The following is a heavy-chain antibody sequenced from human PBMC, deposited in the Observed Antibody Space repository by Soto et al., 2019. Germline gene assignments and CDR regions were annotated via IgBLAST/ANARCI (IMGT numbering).Heavy chain of an antibody. CDR1: GFSFSDYS. CDR3: AKVPGGYSYGYVDY. Sequence: GGSLRLSCVASGFSFSDYSLSWVRQAPGKGLEWVAVISYDGRNKYYGDSVKGRFTISRDNSKNTVYLQMNSLRAEDTAVYYCAKVPGGYSYGYVDYWGQGTLVTVSS. D-gene: IGHD5-18*01. CDR2: ISYDGRNK. V-gene: IGHV3-30*04. J-gene: IGHJ4*02.